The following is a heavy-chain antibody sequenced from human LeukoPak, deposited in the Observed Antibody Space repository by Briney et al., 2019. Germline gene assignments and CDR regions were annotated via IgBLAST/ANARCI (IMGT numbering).Heavy chain of an antibody. V-gene: IGHV3-23*01. CDR2: ISGTGAST. D-gene: IGHD2-2*01. J-gene: IGHJ4*02. CDR3: AKRGAPAAFDH. Sequence: GSLRLSCAASGFTFSNAGMTWVRQAPGKGLEWVSSISGTGASTYYGDSVKGRFTISRDNSKNTVYLQMNSLRAEDTAVYYCAKRGAPAAFDHWGQGTLVTVSS. CDR1: GFTFSNAG.